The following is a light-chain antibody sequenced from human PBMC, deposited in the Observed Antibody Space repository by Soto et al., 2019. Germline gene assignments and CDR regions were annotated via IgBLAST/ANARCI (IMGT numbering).Light chain of an antibody. CDR2: EAS. Sequence: DIHMTQSPSTLSACVGDRVTITCRASQNINSWLAWYQQKPGKAPKLLIYEASSLEKGVPARFGGSGSGTDFTLTINCPQSEDFATYYCQQSYSTPPNTFGQGTRLEI. CDR1: QNINSW. V-gene: IGKV1-5*03. CDR3: QQSYSTPPNT. J-gene: IGKJ5*01.